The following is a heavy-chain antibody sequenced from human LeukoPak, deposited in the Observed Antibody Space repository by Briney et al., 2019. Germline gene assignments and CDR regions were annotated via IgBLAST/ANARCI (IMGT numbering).Heavy chain of an antibody. D-gene: IGHD2-2*01. CDR1: GGSMENFY. Sequence: SETLSLTCTVSGGSMENFYWSWIRQPPGKGLEWIGSIEHSGSTFFNPSLKSRVTISVDTSKNQFSLKLSSVTAADSAVYYCARIVSSSHDCWGQGTLVTVSS. J-gene: IGHJ4*02. V-gene: IGHV4-38-2*02. CDR3: ARIVSSSHDC. CDR2: IEHSGST.